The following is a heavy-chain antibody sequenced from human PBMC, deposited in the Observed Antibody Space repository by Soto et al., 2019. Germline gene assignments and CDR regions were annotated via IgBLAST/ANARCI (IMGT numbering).Heavy chain of an antibody. Sequence: QITLKESGPTLVTPTQTLTLTCTFSGFSLSTSGLGVGWLRQPPGKALEWLAIIYWDDDKRYSPSLQTRLTITKDNANNQVVLTMTNMVPVDTATYYCAHSGGEEYFHHWGQGTLDIVSS. D-gene: IGHD2-15*01. CDR3: AHSGGEEYFHH. V-gene: IGHV2-5*02. CDR1: GFSLSTSGLG. CDR2: IYWDDDK. J-gene: IGHJ1*01.